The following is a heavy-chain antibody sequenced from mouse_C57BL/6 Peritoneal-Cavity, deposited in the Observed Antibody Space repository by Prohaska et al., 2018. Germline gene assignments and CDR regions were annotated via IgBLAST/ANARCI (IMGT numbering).Heavy chain of an antibody. V-gene: IGHV1-4*01. D-gene: IGHD1-3*01. CDR3: ARELPWFAY. Sequence: YMGHWVKQSPGQCLEWIGYINPCSGYTKYNQKFKDKATLTADKSSSTAYMQLSSLTSEDSAVYYCARELPWFAYWGQGTLVTVSA. CDR1: YM. CDR2: INPCSGYT. J-gene: IGHJ3*01.